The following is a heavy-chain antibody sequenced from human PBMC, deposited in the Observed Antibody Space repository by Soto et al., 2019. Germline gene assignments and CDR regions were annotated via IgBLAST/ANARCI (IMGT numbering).Heavy chain of an antibody. V-gene: IGHV4-59*08. D-gene: IGHD4-17*01. J-gene: IGHJ2*01. CDR1: GGSISSYY. Sequence: QVQLQESGPGLVKPSETLSLTCTVSGGSISSYYWSWIRKPPGKGLEWIGYIYYGGSTNYNPSLKSRVTISGDTAKNQFSLKLSSVTAADTAVYYCARFLAYGDYDFQRYFDLWGRGTLVTVSS. CDR2: IYYGGST. CDR3: ARFLAYGDYDFQRYFDL.